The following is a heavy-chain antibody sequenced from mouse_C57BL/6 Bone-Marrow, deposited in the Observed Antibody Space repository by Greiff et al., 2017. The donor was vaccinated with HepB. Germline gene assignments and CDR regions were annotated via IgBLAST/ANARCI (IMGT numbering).Heavy chain of an antibody. CDR3: VRETYYGNYALDY. D-gene: IGHD2-10*01. CDR1: GFSFNTYA. J-gene: IGHJ2*01. Sequence: GGGLVQPKGSLKLSCAASGFSFNTYAMNWVRQAPGKGLEWVARIRSKSNNYATYYADSVKDRFTISRDDSESMLYLQMNNLKTEDTAMYYCVRETYYGNYALDYWGQGTTLTVSS. V-gene: IGHV10-1*01. CDR2: IRSKSNNYAT.